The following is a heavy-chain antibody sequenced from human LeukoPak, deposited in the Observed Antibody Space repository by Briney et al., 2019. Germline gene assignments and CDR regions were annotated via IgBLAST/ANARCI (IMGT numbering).Heavy chain of an antibody. Sequence: KPSETLSLTCTVSGGSISSSSHYWGWIRQPPGKGLEWIGSIYYDGRNDYNPSLKNRVTISADTSKNQFSLNLSSVTAADTAVYYCARLSPIWWFYWGQGTLVTVSS. D-gene: IGHD2-21*01. J-gene: IGHJ4*02. CDR1: GGSISSSSHY. CDR3: ARLSPIWWFY. V-gene: IGHV4-39*01. CDR2: IYYDGRN.